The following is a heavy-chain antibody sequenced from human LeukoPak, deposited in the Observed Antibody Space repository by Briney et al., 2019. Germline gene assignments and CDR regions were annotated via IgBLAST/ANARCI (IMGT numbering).Heavy chain of an antibody. CDR1: GGSISSYY. D-gene: IGHD3-3*01. Sequence: ETLSLTCTVSGGSISSYYWSWIRQPPGKGLEWIGYIYYSGSTNYNPSLKSRVTISVDTSKNQFSLKLSSVTAADTAVYYCARGSGEYDFWSGYYLSGGAFDIWGQGTMVTVSS. CDR2: IYYSGST. J-gene: IGHJ3*02. V-gene: IGHV4-59*01. CDR3: ARGSGEYDFWSGYYLSGGAFDI.